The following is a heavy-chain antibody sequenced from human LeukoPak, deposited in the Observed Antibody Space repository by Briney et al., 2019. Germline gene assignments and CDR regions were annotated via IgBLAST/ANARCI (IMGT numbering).Heavy chain of an antibody. Sequence: SQTLSLTCAISGDSVSSNSATWNWIRQSPSRGLEWLGRTYYRSKWYNDYAVSVKSRVSIKPDTSENQFSLQLSSVTPEDTAMYFCARDPPAAGQTLNAFDIWGQGTMVTVSS. V-gene: IGHV6-1*01. CDR1: GDSVSSNSAT. D-gene: IGHD2-15*01. J-gene: IGHJ3*02. CDR2: TYYRSKWYN. CDR3: ARDPPAAGQTLNAFDI.